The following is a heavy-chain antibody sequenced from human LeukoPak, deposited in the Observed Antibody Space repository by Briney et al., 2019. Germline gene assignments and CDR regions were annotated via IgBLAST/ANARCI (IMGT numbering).Heavy chain of an antibody. CDR2: ISGSGSST. CDR3: VKDTSRCGGDCPGYFDY. D-gene: IGHD2-21*02. J-gene: IGHJ4*02. V-gene: IGHV3-23*01. Sequence: GGSLRLSCAASGFTFSAYALSWVRQAPGKGLEWVSSISGSGSSTYYADSVKGRVTISRDNSKNTLYLQMDSLRPEDTAVYYCVKDTSRCGGDCPGYFDYWGQGTLVTVSS. CDR1: GFTFSAYA.